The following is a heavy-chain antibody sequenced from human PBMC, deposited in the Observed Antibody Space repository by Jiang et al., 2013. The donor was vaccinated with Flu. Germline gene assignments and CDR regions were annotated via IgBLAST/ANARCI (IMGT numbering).Heavy chain of an antibody. J-gene: IGHJ4*02. V-gene: IGHV5-51*01. Sequence: LEWMGIIYPGDSDTRYSPSFQGQVTISADKSISTAYLQWSSLKASDTAMYYCARQSPPYYYDSSGYYYYWGQGTLVTVSS. CDR2: IYPGDSDT. CDR3: ARQSPPYYYDSSGYYYY. D-gene: IGHD3-22*01.